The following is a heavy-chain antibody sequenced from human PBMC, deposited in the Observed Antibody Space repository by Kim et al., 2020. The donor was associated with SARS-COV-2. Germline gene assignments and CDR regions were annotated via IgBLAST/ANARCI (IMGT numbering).Heavy chain of an antibody. CDR3: ARRKYSSSWSFDY. D-gene: IGHD6-13*01. Sequence: YNPSLKSRVTISVDTSKNQFSLKLSSVTAADTAVYYCARRKYSSSWSFDYWGQGTLVTVSS. V-gene: IGHV4-59*08. J-gene: IGHJ4*02.